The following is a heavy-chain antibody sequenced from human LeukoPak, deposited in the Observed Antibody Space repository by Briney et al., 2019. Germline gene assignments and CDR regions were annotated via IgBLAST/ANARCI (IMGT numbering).Heavy chain of an antibody. V-gene: IGHV3-20*01. CDR3: ARDSRQWLVRGNWFDP. CDR2: INWNGGST. Sequence: GGSLRLSCAASGFTFDDYGMSWVRQAPGKGLEWVSGINWNGGSTGYADSVKGRFTISRDNAKNSLYLQMNSLRAEDTALYHCARDSRQWLVRGNWFDPWGQGTPVTVSS. CDR1: GFTFDDYG. D-gene: IGHD6-19*01. J-gene: IGHJ5*02.